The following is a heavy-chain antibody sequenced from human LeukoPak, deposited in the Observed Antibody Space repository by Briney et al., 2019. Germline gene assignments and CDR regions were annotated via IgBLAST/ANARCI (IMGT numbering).Heavy chain of an antibody. Sequence: SETLSLTCSVSGGSISRHYWSWIRQPPGKGLEWIGHISYSGSTRYNPSFQSRVTISMEMSKTHFSLKLTSVTAADTAVYYCARLLNNDNAGDPDTFDMWGPGTMVTVSS. CDR3: ARLLNNDNAGDPDTFDM. CDR2: ISYSGST. V-gene: IGHV4-59*08. CDR1: GGSISRHY. D-gene: IGHD4-17*01. J-gene: IGHJ3*02.